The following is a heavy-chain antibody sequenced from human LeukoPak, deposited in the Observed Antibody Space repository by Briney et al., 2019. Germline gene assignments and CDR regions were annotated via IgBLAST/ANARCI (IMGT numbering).Heavy chain of an antibody. J-gene: IGHJ4*02. D-gene: IGHD4-17*01. CDR2: ISSSSSYI. CDR1: GFTFSSYS. CDR3: ARGRGYSDTRTRNYFDY. V-gene: IGHV3-21*01. Sequence: GGSLRLSCAASGFTFSSYSMNWVRQAPGKGLEWVSSISSSSSYIYYADSVKGRFTISRDNAKNSLYLQMNSLRAEDTAVYYCARGRGYSDTRTRNYFDYWGQGTLVTVSS.